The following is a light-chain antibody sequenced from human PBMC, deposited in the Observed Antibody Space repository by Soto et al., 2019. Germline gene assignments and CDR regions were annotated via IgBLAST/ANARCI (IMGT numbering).Light chain of an antibody. Sequence: SAGTQPGTVSVYISLSVTISCTGRSSDVGGYNYVSWYQQHPGKAPKFMIYEVSRRPSGVSNRFSGSKSGNTASLTVSGLQAEDEADYCCSSYTTSNTYVFGTGPKVTVL. CDR3: SSYTTSNTYV. CDR1: SSDVGGYNY. J-gene: IGLJ1*01. V-gene: IGLV2-14*01. CDR2: EVS.